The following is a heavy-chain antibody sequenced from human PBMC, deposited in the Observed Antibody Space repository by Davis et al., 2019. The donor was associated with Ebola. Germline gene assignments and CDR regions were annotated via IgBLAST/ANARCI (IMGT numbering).Heavy chain of an antibody. J-gene: IGHJ4*02. CDR3: ARDPFDYGDY. Sequence: ASVKVSCKASGYTFTIYDITWVRQAPGQGLEWMGWISTYNGNTDYAQRFQGRVTMTTDTSTSTAYMELRSLRSDDTAVYYCARDPFDYGDYWGQGTPVTVSS. D-gene: IGHD4/OR15-4a*01. CDR1: GYTFTIYD. CDR2: ISTYNGNT. V-gene: IGHV1-18*04.